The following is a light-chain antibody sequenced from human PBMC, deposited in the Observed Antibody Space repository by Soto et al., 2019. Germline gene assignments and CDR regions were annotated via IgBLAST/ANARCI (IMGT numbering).Light chain of an antibody. CDR2: RNN. Sequence: QLVLPQPPSASGTPGQRVTISCSGSRSNIESNYVYWYQQLPGTAPRLLIYRNNQRPSGVPDRFSGSKSGTSASLAISALRSEDEADYYCTVWDDSLRGRLFGGGTKLTVL. CDR3: TVWDDSLRGRL. V-gene: IGLV1-47*01. CDR1: RSNIESNY. J-gene: IGLJ2*01.